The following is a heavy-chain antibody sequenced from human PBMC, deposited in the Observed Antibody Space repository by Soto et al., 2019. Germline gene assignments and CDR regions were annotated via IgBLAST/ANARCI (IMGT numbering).Heavy chain of an antibody. Sequence: QVQLVQSGAEVKKAGSSVKVSCKASGGTFSSYAISWVRQAPGQGLEWMGGIIPIFGTANYAQKFQGRVTITADESTSTAYMELSSLRSEDTAVYYCARGAEVTDIYYYYGMDVWGQGTTVTVSS. CDR3: ARGAEVTDIYYYYGMDV. V-gene: IGHV1-69*01. J-gene: IGHJ6*02. D-gene: IGHD2-15*01. CDR2: IIPIFGTA. CDR1: GGTFSSYA.